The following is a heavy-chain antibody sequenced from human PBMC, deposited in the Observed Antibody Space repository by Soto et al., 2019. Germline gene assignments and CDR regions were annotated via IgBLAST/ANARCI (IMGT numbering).Heavy chain of an antibody. Sequence: GASVKVSCKASAYTFTNYGFSWVRQAPGQGLEWMGWISGYNGNTKYAEKFQGRVTMTTDTSTSTAHMELRSLRSDDTAVYYCARVGQAPYYYYGMDVWGQGTAVTVSS. CDR3: ARVGQAPYYYYGMDV. CDR1: AYTFTNYG. V-gene: IGHV1-18*01. CDR2: ISGYNGNT. J-gene: IGHJ6*02.